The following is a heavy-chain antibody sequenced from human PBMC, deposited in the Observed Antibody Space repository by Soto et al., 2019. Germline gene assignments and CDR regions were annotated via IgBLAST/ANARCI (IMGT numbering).Heavy chain of an antibody. J-gene: IGHJ4*02. Sequence: EVQLLESGGGLVKPGGSLRLSCAASGFTFSNAWMNWVRQAPGKGLEWVGLIKSKADGGTTDYAAPVRGRFTISRDDSKNTLYLQMNSLKTEDTAVYYCTTFSITLVGTRRWGQGTLVTVSS. CDR1: GFTFSNAW. V-gene: IGHV3-15*07. CDR3: TTFSITLVGTRR. CDR2: IKSKADGGTT. D-gene: IGHD1-1*01.